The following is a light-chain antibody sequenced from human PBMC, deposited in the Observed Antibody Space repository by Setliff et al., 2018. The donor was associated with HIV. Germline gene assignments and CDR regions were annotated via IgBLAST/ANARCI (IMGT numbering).Light chain of an antibody. CDR2: ELS. J-gene: IGLJ1*01. CDR3: QSYDSRLSYV. V-gene: IGLV2-8*01. CDR1: SSDIGSHNH. Sequence: QSALTQPPSASGSPGQSVAISCPGTSSDIGSHNHVSWYQQYPGKAPKLMIYELSQRPSGVPDRFSGSKSGNTASLTVSGLQAEDEADYYCQSYDSRLSYVFGTGTKVTVL.